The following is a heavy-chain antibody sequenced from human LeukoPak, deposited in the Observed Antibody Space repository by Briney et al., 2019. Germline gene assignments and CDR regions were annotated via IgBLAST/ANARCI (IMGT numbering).Heavy chain of an antibody. CDR1: EFNFKFYA. CDR2: ISTSNSTI. J-gene: IGHJ4*02. Sequence: TGGSLRLSFVASEFNFKFYAMSWVRQAPGKGLEWVSYISTSNSTIYYADSVKGRFTISRDNAKNSLHLQMNSLRAEDTAVYYCARGQLWFTGIDYWGQGTLVTVSS. CDR3: ARGQLWFTGIDY. V-gene: IGHV3-48*01. D-gene: IGHD5-18*01.